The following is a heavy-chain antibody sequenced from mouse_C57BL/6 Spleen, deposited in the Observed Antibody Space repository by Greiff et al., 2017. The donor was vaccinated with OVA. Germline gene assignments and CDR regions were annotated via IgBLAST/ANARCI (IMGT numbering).Heavy chain of an antibody. J-gene: IGHJ4*01. CDR3: VRGGAYCSNYYAMDY. Sequence: QVQLQQSGPELVKPGASVKISCKASGYTFTDYYINWVKQRPGQGLEWIGWIFPGSGSTYYNEKFKGKATLTVDKSSSTAYMLLSSLPSEDSAVYFGVRGGAYCSNYYAMDYWGQGTPGTVSS. CDR1: GYTFTDYY. D-gene: IGHD2-5*01. V-gene: IGHV1-75*01. CDR2: IFPGSGST.